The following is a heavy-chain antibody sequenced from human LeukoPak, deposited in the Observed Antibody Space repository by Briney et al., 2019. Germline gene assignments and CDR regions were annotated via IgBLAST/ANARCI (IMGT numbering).Heavy chain of an antibody. J-gene: IGHJ4*02. V-gene: IGHV3-23*01. CDR1: GFTFSDYY. CDR2: ISGSGGST. Sequence: PGGSLRLSCAASGFTFSDYYMSWIRQAPGKGLEWVSAISGSGGSTYYADSVKGRFTISRDNSKNTLYLQMNSLRAEDTAVYYCAKDRSLESSSWYGDYWGQGTLVTVSS. CDR3: AKDRSLESSSWYGDY. D-gene: IGHD6-13*01.